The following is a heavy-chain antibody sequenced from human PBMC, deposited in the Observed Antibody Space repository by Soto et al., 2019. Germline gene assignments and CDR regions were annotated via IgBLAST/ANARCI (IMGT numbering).Heavy chain of an antibody. V-gene: IGHV3-49*04. J-gene: IGHJ6*02. CDR2: IRSKAYGGTT. CDR1: GFTFGDYA. Sequence: GGFLRLSCTASGFTFGDYAMSWVRQAPGKGLEWVGFIRSKAYGGTTEYAASVKGRFTISRDDSKSIAYLQMNSLKTEDTAVYYCTRGLLRYDFWSGYSNYGMDVWGQGTTVTVSS. D-gene: IGHD3-3*01. CDR3: TRGLLRYDFWSGYSNYGMDV.